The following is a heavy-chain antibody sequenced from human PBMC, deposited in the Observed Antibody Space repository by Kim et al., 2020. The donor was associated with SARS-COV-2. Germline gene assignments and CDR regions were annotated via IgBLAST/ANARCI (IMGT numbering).Heavy chain of an antibody. D-gene: IGHD3-22*01. CDR2: IYYSGST. CDR3: ARGDYYDSSGYKLYTPYYYYHYMDV. J-gene: IGHJ6*03. Sequence: SETLSLTCTVSGGSISSYYWSWIRQPPGKGLEWIGYIYYSGSTNYNPSLKSRVTISVDTSKNQFSLKLSSVTAADTAVYYCARGDYYDSSGYKLYTPYYYYHYMDVWGTGTTVTVSS. V-gene: IGHV4-59*08. CDR1: GGSISSYY.